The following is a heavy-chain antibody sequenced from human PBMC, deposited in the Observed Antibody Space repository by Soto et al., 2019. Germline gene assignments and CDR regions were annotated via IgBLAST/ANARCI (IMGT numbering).Heavy chain of an antibody. CDR3: ARWGAMDLATIKYYFYHAMDV. J-gene: IGHJ6*02. V-gene: IGHV3-21*01. D-gene: IGHD5-12*01. Sequence: PGGSLRLSCAASGFTFNSYTLNWVRQAPGKGLEWISSISGSKSFIYYADSVKGRFTISRDNARNSLYLQMNRLRAEDTGVYFCARWGAMDLATIKYYFYHAMDVWGQGTTVTVSS. CDR2: ISGSKSFI. CDR1: GFTFNSYT.